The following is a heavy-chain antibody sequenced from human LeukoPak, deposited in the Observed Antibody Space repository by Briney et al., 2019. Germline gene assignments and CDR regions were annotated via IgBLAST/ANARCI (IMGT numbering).Heavy chain of an antibody. CDR1: GFTFSSYA. V-gene: IGHV3-23*01. Sequence: PGGSLRLSCAASGFTFSSYAMSWVRQAPGKGLEWVSAISGSGGSTYYADSVKGRFTISRDNSKNMLYLQMNSLRAEDTAVYYCAKDQTILGAFDIWGQGTMVTVSS. CDR2: ISGSGGST. CDR3: AKDQTILGAFDI. D-gene: IGHD3-3*01. J-gene: IGHJ3*02.